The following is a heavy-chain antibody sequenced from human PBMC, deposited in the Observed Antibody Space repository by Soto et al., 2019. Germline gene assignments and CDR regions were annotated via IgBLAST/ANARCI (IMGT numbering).Heavy chain of an antibody. J-gene: IGHJ4*02. V-gene: IGHV1-2*02. CDR1: GYSFTGYY. D-gene: IGHD2-8*02. CDR2: INPDSGAT. CDR3: ARGDYGTGGYPFPYFDY. Sequence: HEPLVQSGAEVKRPGASLKVSCKASGYSFTGYYIHLVRQAPGQGLEWMGWINPDSGATNYAQNFQGRVTLTSDTSISTASMDLTRLTSDDTAVYYCARGDYGTGGYPFPYFDYWGQGTLVIVSS.